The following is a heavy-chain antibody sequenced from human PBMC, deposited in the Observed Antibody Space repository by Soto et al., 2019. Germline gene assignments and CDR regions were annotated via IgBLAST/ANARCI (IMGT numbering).Heavy chain of an antibody. D-gene: IGHD3-3*01. J-gene: IGHJ5*02. Sequence: ASVKVSCKASGYTFTVYFIHWVLRAPGQGLEWMGWINPNSGATKYAQKFQGRVTMTRDTSISTAYMELTLLRSDDTAIYYCARGGGTILAPLPWGEGTLVTVSS. CDR1: GYTFTVYF. V-gene: IGHV1-2*02. CDR3: ARGGGTILAPLP. CDR2: INPNSGAT.